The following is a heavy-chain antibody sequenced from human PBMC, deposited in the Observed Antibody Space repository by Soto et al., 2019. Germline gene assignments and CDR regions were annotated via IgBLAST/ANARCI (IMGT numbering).Heavy chain of an antibody. Sequence: ASLNLSCKTSGYTFTSYHMRRLRHNPRQGLEWMGIINPSGGSTSYAQKFQGRVTMTRDTSTSTVYMELSSLRSEDTAVYYCARDQGYCSSTSCYAYAHQFDYWGQGTLVTGSS. CDR1: GYTFTSYH. V-gene: IGHV1-46*03. D-gene: IGHD2-2*01. CDR2: INPSGGST. J-gene: IGHJ4*02. CDR3: ARDQGYCSSTSCYAYAHQFDY.